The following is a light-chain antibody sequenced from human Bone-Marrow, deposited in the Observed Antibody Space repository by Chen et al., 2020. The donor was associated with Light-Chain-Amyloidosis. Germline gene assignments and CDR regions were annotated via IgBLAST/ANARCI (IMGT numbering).Light chain of an antibody. CDR1: SSDVGGDNH. Sequence: HSALTHPASVSGSPAQSLTLSCTGTSSDVGGDNHISWYQQHPDKAPKLMIYEVTNRPSWVPDRFSGSKSDNTASLTISGLQTEDEADYFCSSYTITNTLVFGSGTRVTVL. V-gene: IGLV2-14*01. J-gene: IGLJ1*01. CDR2: EVT. CDR3: SSYTITNTLV.